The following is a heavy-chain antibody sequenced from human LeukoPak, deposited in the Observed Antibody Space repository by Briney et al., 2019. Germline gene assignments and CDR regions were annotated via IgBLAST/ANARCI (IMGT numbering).Heavy chain of an antibody. D-gene: IGHD2-15*01. Sequence: GASVTVSCKASGYTLTSYEGNGVRQAAGQGGEGMGCVNPNSGHTGYAQKFQGRVTMTTNTSISTAYMELSSLRSEDTAVYYCARGAPGSYCSGGSCPYFDYWGQGTLVSVSS. V-gene: IGHV1-8*01. CDR1: GYTLTSYE. CDR2: VNPNSGHT. J-gene: IGHJ4*02. CDR3: ARGAPGSYCSGGSCPYFDY.